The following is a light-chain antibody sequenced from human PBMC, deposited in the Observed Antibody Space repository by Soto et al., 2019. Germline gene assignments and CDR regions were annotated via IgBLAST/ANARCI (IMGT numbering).Light chain of an antibody. V-gene: IGKV1-5*03. CDR1: QGISSW. CDR3: QQYNSYPT. J-gene: IGKJ4*01. CDR2: KAS. Sequence: DIQMTQSPSTLSASVGDRPTITCRASQGISSWLAWYQQKPGKASKLLIYKASSLESGLLSRFSGSGSGTKCTLTISSLQHDDFETHYCQQYNSYPTFGGGTKVAIQ.